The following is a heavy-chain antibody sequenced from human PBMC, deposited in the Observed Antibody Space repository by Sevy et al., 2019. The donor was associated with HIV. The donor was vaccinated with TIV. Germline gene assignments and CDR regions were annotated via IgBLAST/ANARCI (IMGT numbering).Heavy chain of an antibody. Sequence: ASVKVSCKASGGTFSSYAISWVRQAPGQGLEWMGGIIPIFGTPKYAQKFQGRITITADESTTTAYMELSGLRSEDTALYYCARNGEQLVIDYYYSMDVWGHGTTVTVSS. CDR2: IIPIFGTP. D-gene: IGHD6-6*01. J-gene: IGHJ6*02. CDR3: ARNGEQLVIDYYYSMDV. V-gene: IGHV1-69*13. CDR1: GGTFSSYA.